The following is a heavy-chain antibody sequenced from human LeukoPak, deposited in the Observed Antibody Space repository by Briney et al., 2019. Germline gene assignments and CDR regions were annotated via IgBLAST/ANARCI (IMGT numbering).Heavy chain of an antibody. D-gene: IGHD3-9*01. J-gene: IGHJ4*02. CDR2: INHSGST. CDR3: ARGPRYDY. Sequence: PSETLSLTCAVYGGSFSGYYWSWIRQPPGKGLEWIGEINHSGSTNYNPSLKSRVTISVDTFKNQFSLKLSSVTAADTAVYYCARGPRYDYWGQGTLVTVSS. V-gene: IGHV4-34*01. CDR1: GGSFSGYY.